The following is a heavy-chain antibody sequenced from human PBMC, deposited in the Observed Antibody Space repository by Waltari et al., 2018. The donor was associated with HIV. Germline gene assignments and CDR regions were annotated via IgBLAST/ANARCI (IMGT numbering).Heavy chain of an antibody. Sequence: QLQLQESGPGLVKPSETLSLTCPVSGGSISSSSYYWGWIRQPPGKGLEWIGSIYYSGSTYYNPSLKSRVTISVDTSKNQFSLKLSSVTAADTAVYYCARRGVGARGDYFDYWGQGTLVTVSS. J-gene: IGHJ4*02. CDR2: IYYSGST. CDR1: GGSISSSSYY. V-gene: IGHV4-39*01. D-gene: IGHD1-26*01. CDR3: ARRGVGARGDYFDY.